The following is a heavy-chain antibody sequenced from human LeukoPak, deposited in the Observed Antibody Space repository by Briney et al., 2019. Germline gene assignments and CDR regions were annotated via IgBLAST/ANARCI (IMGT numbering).Heavy chain of an antibody. D-gene: IGHD3-9*01. Sequence: SETLSLTCTVSGGSIHSYWSWIRQPAGKGLEWIGRIYTSGSTNYNPSLKSRVTMSVDTSKNQFSLKLRSVTAADTAVYYCARDGSHFDWLLPFDYWGQGTLVTVSS. CDR1: GGSIHSY. V-gene: IGHV4-4*07. J-gene: IGHJ4*02. CDR2: IYTSGST. CDR3: ARDGSHFDWLLPFDY.